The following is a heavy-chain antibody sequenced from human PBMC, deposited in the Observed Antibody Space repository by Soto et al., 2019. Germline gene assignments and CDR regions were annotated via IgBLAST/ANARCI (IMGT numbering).Heavy chain of an antibody. V-gene: IGHV1-8*01. CDR2: MKPNCGNT. D-gene: IGHD4-17*01. J-gene: IGHJ4*02. Sequence: QVQLVQSGAEVKKPGASVKVSCKASGCTFTSYDMNWVRQPTGQGLEWMGWMKPNCGNTGYAQKFQGTVPMTRNASISTAYMELSSLRSEDRAVYYCARGTTVTTIDYWGQGTLVTVSS. CDR1: GCTFTSYD. CDR3: ARGTTVTTIDY.